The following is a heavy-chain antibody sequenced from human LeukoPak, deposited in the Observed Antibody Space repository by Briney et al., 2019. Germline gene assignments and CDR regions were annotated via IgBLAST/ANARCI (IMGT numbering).Heavy chain of an antibody. CDR2: MNPNSGNT. CDR1: GYTFTSYD. D-gene: IGHD3-10*01. J-gene: IGHJ4*02. Sequence: ASVKVSCKASGYTFTSYDINWVRQATGQGLEWMGWMNPNSGNTGYAQKFQGRVTMTRNTSISTAYMELSSLRSEDTAVYYCARGARRVVRGVISYYFDYRGQGTLVTVSS. CDR3: ARGARRVVRGVISYYFDY. V-gene: IGHV1-8*01.